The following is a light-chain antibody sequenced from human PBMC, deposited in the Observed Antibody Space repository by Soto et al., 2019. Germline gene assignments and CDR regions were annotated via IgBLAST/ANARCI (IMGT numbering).Light chain of an antibody. CDR2: EVS. J-gene: IGLJ3*02. V-gene: IGLV2-14*01. CDR3: SSYTSSSTWV. CDR1: SSDVGGYSS. Sequence: QSALTQPASVSGSPGQSITISCTGTSSDVGGYSSVSWFQQHPGKAPKLMIYEVSNRPSGVSNRFSGSKSGNTASLTISGLQAEDEADYYCSSYTSSSTWVFGGGTQLTVL.